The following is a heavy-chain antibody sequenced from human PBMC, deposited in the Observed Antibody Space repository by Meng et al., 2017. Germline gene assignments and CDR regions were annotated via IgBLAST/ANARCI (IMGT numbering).Heavy chain of an antibody. Sequence: GASLKISCAASGFTFSSYSMNWVRQAPGKGLEWVSSMSSSSSYIYYANSVKGRFTISRDNAKNSLYLQMNSLRAEDTAVYYCARTFFNDDGDYGAVYWGQGTLVTVSS. D-gene: IGHD4-17*01. CDR3: ARTFFNDDGDYGAVY. CDR1: GFTFSSYS. J-gene: IGHJ4*02. CDR2: MSSSSSYI. V-gene: IGHV3-21*01.